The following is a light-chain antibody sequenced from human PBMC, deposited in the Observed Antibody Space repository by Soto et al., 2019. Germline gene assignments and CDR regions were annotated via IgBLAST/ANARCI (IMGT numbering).Light chain of an antibody. V-gene: IGLV2-14*01. CDR1: TNDLGGYNY. J-gene: IGLJ1*01. CDR2: EVS. CDR3: SSYTSSSTRV. Sequence: QSALTQPASVSGSPGQSITISCTGTTNDLGGYNYVSWYQQHPGTAPKLMIYEVSNRPSGVSNRFSGSKSGNTASLTISGLQAEDEADYYCSSYTSSSTRVFGTGTKVTVL.